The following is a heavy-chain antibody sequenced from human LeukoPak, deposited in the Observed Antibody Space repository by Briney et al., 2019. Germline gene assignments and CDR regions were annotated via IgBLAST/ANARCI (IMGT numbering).Heavy chain of an antibody. D-gene: IGHD4-23*01. CDR3: AKDLSPYGGRGYFDY. V-gene: IGHV3-23*01. J-gene: IGHJ4*02. CDR2: ITGSGGTT. Sequence: PGGSLRLSCAGSGFTFKNYAMNWVRQAPGKGLEWVAVITGSGGTTYYADSVKGRFTISRDNSKNTLYLQMNSLRAEDTAVYYCAKDLSPYGGRGYFDYWGQGTLVTVSS. CDR1: GFTFKNYA.